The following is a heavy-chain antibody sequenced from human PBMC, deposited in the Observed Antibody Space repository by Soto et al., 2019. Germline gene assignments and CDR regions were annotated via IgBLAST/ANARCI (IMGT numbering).Heavy chain of an antibody. J-gene: IGHJ4*02. D-gene: IGHD1-26*01. CDR2: ISAYNGNT. CDR1: GYTFTSYG. V-gene: IGHV1-18*01. CDR3: SREKLLNFDY. Sequence: QVQLVQSGAEVKKPGASVKVSCKASGYTFTSYGISWVRQAPRQGLEWMGWISAYNGNTNYAQKLQGRVAQTTNTFTSTADIELRSLRSEDTAVYFCSREKLLNFDYLGQGTLVTVS.